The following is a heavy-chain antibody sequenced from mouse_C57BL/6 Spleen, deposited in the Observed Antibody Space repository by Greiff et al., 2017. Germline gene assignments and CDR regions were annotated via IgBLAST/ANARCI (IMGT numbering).Heavy chain of an antibody. V-gene: IGHV1-22*01. CDR1: GYTFTDYN. CDR2: INPNNGGT. J-gene: IGHJ3*01. D-gene: IGHD1-1*01. Sequence: VQLKESGPELVKPGASVKMSCKASGYTFTDYNMHWVKQSHGKSLEWIGYINPNNGGTSYNQKFKGKATLTVNKSSSTAYMELRSLTSEDSAVYYCARPLLLRPFAYWGQGTLVTVSA. CDR3: ARPLLLRPFAY.